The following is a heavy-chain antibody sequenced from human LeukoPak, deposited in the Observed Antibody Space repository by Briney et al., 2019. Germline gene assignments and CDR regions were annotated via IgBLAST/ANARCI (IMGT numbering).Heavy chain of an antibody. CDR3: ASMDVRQLNYFDY. CDR2: INHSGST. Sequence: PSETLSLTCAVYGGSFSGYYWSWIRQPPGKGLEWIGEINHSGSTNYNPSLKSRVTISVDKSKNQFSLKLSSVTAADAAVYYCASMDVRQLNYFDYWGQGTLVTVSS. CDR1: GGSFSGYY. V-gene: IGHV4-34*01. D-gene: IGHD6-13*01. J-gene: IGHJ4*02.